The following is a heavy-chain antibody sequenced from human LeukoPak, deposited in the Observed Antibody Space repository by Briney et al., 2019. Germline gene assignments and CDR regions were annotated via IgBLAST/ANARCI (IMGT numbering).Heavy chain of an antibody. J-gene: IGHJ4*02. CDR2: ISGSGGST. CDR1: GFTFSSYA. V-gene: IGHV3-23*01. CDR3: ASYSWSSSSFDY. Sequence: GGSLRLSCAASGFTFSSYAMSWVRQAPGKGLEWVSAISGSGGSTYYADSVKGRFTISRDNAKNSLYLQMNSLRAEDTAVYYCASYSWSSSSFDYWGQGTLVTVSS. D-gene: IGHD6-6*01.